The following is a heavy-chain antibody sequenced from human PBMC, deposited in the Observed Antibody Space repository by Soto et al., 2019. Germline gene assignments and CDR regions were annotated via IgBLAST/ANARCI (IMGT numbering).Heavy chain of an antibody. D-gene: IGHD3-3*01. V-gene: IGHV3-30*18. CDR1: GFTFSSYG. CDR3: AKTSKGYDFWSGYYTGYYYYYGMDV. J-gene: IGHJ6*02. CDR2: ISYDGSNK. Sequence: PGGSLRLSCAASGFTFSSYGMHWVRQAPGKGLEWVAVISYDGSNKYYADSVKGRFTISRDNSKNTLYLQMNSLRAEDTAVHYCAKTSKGYDFWSGYYTGYYYYYGMDVWGQGTTVTVSS.